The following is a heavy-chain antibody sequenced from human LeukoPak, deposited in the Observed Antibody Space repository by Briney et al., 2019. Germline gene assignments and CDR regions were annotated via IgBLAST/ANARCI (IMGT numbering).Heavy chain of an antibody. CDR3: ARSYYDILTGYGEVDY. V-gene: IGHV3-30*04. CDR2: ISYDGSNK. CDR1: GFIFSNYA. Sequence: GGSLRLSCAASGFIFSNYAMDWVRQAPGKGLEWVAVISYDGSNKYYAESVKGRFTISRDNSKNTLYLQMNSLRAEDTAVYYCARSYYDILTGYGEVDYWGQGTLVTVSS. J-gene: IGHJ4*02. D-gene: IGHD3-9*01.